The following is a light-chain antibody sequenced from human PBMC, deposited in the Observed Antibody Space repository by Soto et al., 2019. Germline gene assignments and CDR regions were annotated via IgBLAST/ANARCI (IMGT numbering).Light chain of an antibody. CDR1: SGSIASNY. CDR2: EDN. J-gene: IGLJ3*02. V-gene: IGLV6-57*01. CDR3: QSYNSFNWV. Sequence: NFMLTQPHSVSESPGKTVTISCTRSSGSIASNYVQWYQQRPDRSPTTVIYEDNQRPSGVPDRFSGTIDSSSNSASLTISGLTTEDEADYYCQSYNSFNWVFGGGTKLTVL.